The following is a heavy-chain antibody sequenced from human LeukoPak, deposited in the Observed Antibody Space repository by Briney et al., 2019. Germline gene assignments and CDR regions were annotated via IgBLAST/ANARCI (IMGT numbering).Heavy chain of an antibody. J-gene: IGHJ4*02. D-gene: IGHD3-22*01. Sequence: GGSLRLSCAACGLAFITYTMNWARQSPGKGLERVASINSGGTTTHYADSVKGRFTISRDNAQNVLYLQMNGLRADDAAVYYCLRGDSRDFWGQGTLVTVSS. CDR3: LRGDSRDF. CDR1: GLAFITYT. CDR2: INSGGTTT. V-gene: IGHV3-21*06.